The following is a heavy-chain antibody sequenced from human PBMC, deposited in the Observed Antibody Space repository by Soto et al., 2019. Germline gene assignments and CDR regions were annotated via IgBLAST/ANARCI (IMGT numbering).Heavy chain of an antibody. J-gene: IGHJ6*02. Sequence: ASVKVSCKASGYTFTGYYMHWVRQAPGQGXEWMGWINPNSGGTNYAQKFQGRVTMTRDTSISTAYMELSRLRSDDTAVYYCARVHQPRYYDILTGYSTYYYYYGMDVWGQGTTVTVSS. CDR1: GYTFTGYY. D-gene: IGHD3-9*01. V-gene: IGHV1-2*02. CDR2: INPNSGGT. CDR3: ARVHQPRYYDILTGYSTYYYYYGMDV.